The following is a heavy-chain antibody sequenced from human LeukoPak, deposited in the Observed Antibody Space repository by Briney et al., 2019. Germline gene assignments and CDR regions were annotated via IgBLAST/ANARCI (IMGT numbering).Heavy chain of an antibody. CDR3: ASDRIKYYYGSGSYYNPLYYYGMDV. V-gene: IGHV3-30*04. CDR2: ISYDGSNK. J-gene: IGHJ6*04. Sequence: GRSLRLSCAASGFTFSSYAMHWVRQAPGKGLEWVAVISYDGSNKYYADSVKGRFTISRDNSKNTLYLQMNSLRAEDTAVYYCASDRIKYYYGSGSYYNPLYYYGMDVWGKGTTVTVSS. CDR1: GFTFSSYA. D-gene: IGHD3-10*01.